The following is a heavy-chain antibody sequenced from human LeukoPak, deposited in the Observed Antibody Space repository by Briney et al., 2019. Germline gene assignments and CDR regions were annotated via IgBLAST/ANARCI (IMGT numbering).Heavy chain of an antibody. D-gene: IGHD3-3*01. CDR1: GGSISSYY. Sequence: PSETLSLTCTVSGGSISSYYWSWIRQPPGKGLEWIGYIYYSGSTNYNPSLKSRVTISVDTSKNQFSLKLNSVTAADTAVYYCARGRYYDFSWYFDLWGRGTLVTVSS. J-gene: IGHJ2*01. CDR2: IYYSGST. V-gene: IGHV4-59*08. CDR3: ARGRYYDFSWYFDL.